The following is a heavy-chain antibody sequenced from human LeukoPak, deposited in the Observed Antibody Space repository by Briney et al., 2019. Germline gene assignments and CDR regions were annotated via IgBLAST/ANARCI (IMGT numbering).Heavy chain of an antibody. J-gene: IGHJ4*02. D-gene: IGHD1-26*01. CDR1: GFTFSTYA. V-gene: IGHV3-23*01. CDR3: AKRKVVGAIDY. Sequence: GGSLGLSCAASGFTFSTYAMSWVRQAPGKGLEWVSTIIGSGDGTYYADSVKGRFTISRDNSKNTLYLQMNSLRAEDTAIYYCAKRKVVGAIDYWGQGTLVTVSS. CDR2: IIGSGDGT.